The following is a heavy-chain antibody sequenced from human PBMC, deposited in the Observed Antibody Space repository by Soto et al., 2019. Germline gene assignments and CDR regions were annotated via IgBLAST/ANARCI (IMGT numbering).Heavy chain of an antibody. CDR2: ISAYNGNT. V-gene: IGHV1-18*01. D-gene: IGHD2-15*01. J-gene: IGHJ4*02. CDR1: GYTFTSYG. CDR3: ARVASEDIVVVVAATGPFDY. Sequence: QVQLVQSGAEVKKPGASVKVSGKASGYTFTSYGISWVRQAPGQGLEWMGWISAYNGNTNYAQKLQGRVTMTTDTSTSTAYMELRSLRSDDTAVYYCARVASEDIVVVVAATGPFDYWGQGTLVTVSS.